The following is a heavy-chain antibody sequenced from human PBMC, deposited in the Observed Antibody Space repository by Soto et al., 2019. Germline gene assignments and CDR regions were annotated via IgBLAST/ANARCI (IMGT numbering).Heavy chain of an antibody. CDR2: IYTGGGT. J-gene: IGHJ4*02. V-gene: IGHV3-66*01. Sequence: EVQLVESGGGLVQPGGSLRLSCAASGLTVSTNPMSWVRQAPGKGLEWVSVIYTGGGTHYADSVKGRFTISRDNSKNTDTVQMKSLRAEETAVYYCARDGSGRWGQGTLVTVSS. CDR3: ARDGSGR. CDR1: GLTVSTNP.